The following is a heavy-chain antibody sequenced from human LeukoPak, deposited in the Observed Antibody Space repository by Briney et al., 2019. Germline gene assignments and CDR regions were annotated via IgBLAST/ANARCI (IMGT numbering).Heavy chain of an antibody. Sequence: GGSLRLSCAASGFPFGNYWMHWVRQVPGEGLVWVSRINSDGSTSTYADSVKGRFTISRDNSKNTLYLQMGSLRAEDMAVYYCARVYDSSGYSPGRYFDYWGQGTLVTVSS. D-gene: IGHD3-22*01. V-gene: IGHV3-74*01. J-gene: IGHJ4*02. CDR3: ARVYDSSGYSPGRYFDY. CDR2: INSDGSTS. CDR1: GFPFGNYW.